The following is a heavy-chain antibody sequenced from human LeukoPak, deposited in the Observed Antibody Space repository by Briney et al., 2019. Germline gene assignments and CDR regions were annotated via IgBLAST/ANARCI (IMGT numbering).Heavy chain of an antibody. V-gene: IGHV3-30*18. Sequence: GGSLRLSCAASGFTFSNYGMHWVRQAPGKGLEWVAVISYDGSNKYYTDSVKGRFTISRDNSKNTLFLQMNSLRPEDTALYYCAKYPGGFTGIVNYYHMDAWGKGTTVTVSS. CDR3: AKYPGGFTGIVNYYHMDA. CDR1: GFTFSNYG. CDR2: ISYDGSNK. D-gene: IGHD1-26*01. J-gene: IGHJ6*03.